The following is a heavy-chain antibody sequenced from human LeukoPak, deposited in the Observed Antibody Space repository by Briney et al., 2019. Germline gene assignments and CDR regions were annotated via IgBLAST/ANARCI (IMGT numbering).Heavy chain of an antibody. J-gene: IGHJ4*02. D-gene: IGHD5-18*01. CDR2: IYYSGST. CDR3: ARGRPQSKYSYGHHLDY. V-gene: IGHV4-39*07. CDR1: GGSISSSSYY. Sequence: NPSETLSLTCTVSGGSISSSSYYWGWIRQPPGKGLEWIGSIYYSGSTYYNPSLKSRVTISVDTSKNQFSLKLSSVTAADTAVYYCARGRPQSKYSYGHHLDYWGQGTLVTVSS.